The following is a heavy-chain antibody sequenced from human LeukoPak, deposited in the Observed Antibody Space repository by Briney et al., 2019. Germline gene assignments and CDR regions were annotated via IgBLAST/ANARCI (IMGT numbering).Heavy chain of an antibody. CDR2: MNPNSGNT. CDR1: GYTFTSYD. J-gene: IGHJ4*02. CDR3: ARTLLWFGELFLDY. Sequence: ASVKVSCKASGYTFTSYDINWVRQATGQGLEWMGWMNPNSGNTGYAQKFQGRVTMTRNTSISTAYMELSSLRSEDTAVYYCARTLLWFGELFLDYWGQGTLVTVSS. V-gene: IGHV1-8*01. D-gene: IGHD3-10*01.